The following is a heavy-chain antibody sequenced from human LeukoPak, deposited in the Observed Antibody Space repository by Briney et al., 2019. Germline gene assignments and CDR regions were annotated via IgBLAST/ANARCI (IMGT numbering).Heavy chain of an antibody. V-gene: IGHV4-30-4*08. CDR2: IYYSGRS. CDR1: GGSISSGDYY. Sequence: SETLSLTCTVSGGSISSGDYYWSWIRQPPGKGLEWIGYIYYSGRSYYNPSLKSRVTISVDTSKNQFSLKLSSVTAADTAVYYCARDQKYYYYMDVWGKGTTVTVSS. CDR3: ARDQKYYYYMDV. J-gene: IGHJ6*03.